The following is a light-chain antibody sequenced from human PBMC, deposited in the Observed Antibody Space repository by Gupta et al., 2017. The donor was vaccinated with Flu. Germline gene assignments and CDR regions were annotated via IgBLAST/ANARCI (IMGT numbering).Light chain of an antibody. CDR3: QQSDSTPQT. CDR1: QSINTY. J-gene: IGKJ2*01. CDR2: AAS. Sequence: DIQMTQSPSSLSASVGDRVTITCRASQSINTYLNWYQQKPGKAPKLLIYAASSLQSGVPSRFSGSGSGTDFSLTISRLQPEDFATYYCQQSDSTPQTFGQGTKLEIK. V-gene: IGKV1-39*01.